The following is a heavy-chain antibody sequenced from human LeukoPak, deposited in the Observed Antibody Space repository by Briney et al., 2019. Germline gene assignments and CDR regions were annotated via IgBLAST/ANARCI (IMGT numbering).Heavy chain of an antibody. V-gene: IGHV3-23*01. D-gene: IGHD4-17*01. Sequence: PGGSLRLSCAASGFTFSSYGMSWVRQAPGKGLDWVSAISGSGGSTYYADSVKGRFTISRDNSKNTLYLQMNSLRAEDTAVYYCAKAGTTVTAYYYYYYMDVWGKGTTVTISS. CDR3: AKAGTTVTAYYYYYYMDV. CDR2: ISGSGGST. CDR1: GFTFSSYG. J-gene: IGHJ6*03.